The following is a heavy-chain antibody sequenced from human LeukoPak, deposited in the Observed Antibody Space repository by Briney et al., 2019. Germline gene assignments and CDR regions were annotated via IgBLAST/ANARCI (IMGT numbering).Heavy chain of an antibody. V-gene: IGHV1-2*06. CDR3: AKCGDFIAASYNWFDP. J-gene: IGHJ5*02. CDR1: GYTFTDYY. CDR2: INPNSGGT. D-gene: IGHD6-13*01. Sequence: ASMKVSCKASGYTFTDYYMHWVRQAPGQGLEWMGRINPNSGGTKYAQKFQGRVTMTRDTSISTAYMELNRLTSDDTAVYYCAKCGDFIAASYNWFDPWGPGTLVTVSS.